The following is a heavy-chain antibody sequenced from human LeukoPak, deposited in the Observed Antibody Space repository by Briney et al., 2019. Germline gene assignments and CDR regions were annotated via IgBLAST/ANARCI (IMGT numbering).Heavy chain of an antibody. Sequence: GGSLRLSCAASGFTFSSYAMGWVRQAPGKGLEWVSAISGSGGSTYYADSVKGRFTISRDNSKNTLYLQMNSLRAEDTAVYYCAKDQKQWLVYDAFDIWGQGTMVTASS. CDR3: AKDQKQWLVYDAFDI. J-gene: IGHJ3*02. CDR2: ISGSGGST. CDR1: GFTFSSYA. D-gene: IGHD6-19*01. V-gene: IGHV3-23*01.